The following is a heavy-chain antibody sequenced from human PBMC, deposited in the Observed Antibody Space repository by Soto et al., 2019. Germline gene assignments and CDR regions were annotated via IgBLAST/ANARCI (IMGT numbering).Heavy chain of an antibody. Sequence: QVQLQESGPGLVKPSETLSLTCTVSGGSISSYYWSWIRQPPGKGLEWIGYIYYSGRPNYNPSLKSRVTISVATSNTQFSLKLSSVTAADTAVYYCAGYYDFWSGYFGYWGQGTLVTVCS. V-gene: IGHV4-59*01. J-gene: IGHJ4*02. CDR2: IYYSGRP. CDR1: GGSISSYY. CDR3: AGYYDFWSGYFGY. D-gene: IGHD3-3*01.